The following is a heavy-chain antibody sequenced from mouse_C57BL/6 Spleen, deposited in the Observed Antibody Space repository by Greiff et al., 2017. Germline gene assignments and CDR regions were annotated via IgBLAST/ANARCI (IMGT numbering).Heavy chain of an antibody. J-gene: IGHJ2*01. V-gene: IGHV1-82*01. Sequence: VQRVESGPELVKPGASVKISCKASGYAFSSSWMNWVKQRPGKGLEWIGRIYPGDGDTNYNGKFEGKATLTADKSSSTAYMQLSSLTSEDSAVYFCAREITTVVAPYFDYWGQGTTLTVSS. CDR1: GYAFSSSW. CDR2: IYPGDGDT. CDR3: AREITTVVAPYFDY. D-gene: IGHD1-1*01.